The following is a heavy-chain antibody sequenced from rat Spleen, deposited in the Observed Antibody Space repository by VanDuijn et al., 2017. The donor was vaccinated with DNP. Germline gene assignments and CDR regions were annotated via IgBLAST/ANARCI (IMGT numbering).Heavy chain of an antibody. CDR2: ITNTGGST. Sequence: EVQLVESGGGPVQPGRSLKLSCVASGFIFSNYWMTWIRQAPGKGLEWIASITNTGGSTYYPDSVKGRFTISRDNAKSTLYLQMNSLRSEDTATYYCTTGRRVDYWGQGVMVTVSS. D-gene: IGHD1-11*01. CDR3: TTGRRVDY. J-gene: IGHJ2*01. CDR1: GFIFSNYW. V-gene: IGHV5-31*01.